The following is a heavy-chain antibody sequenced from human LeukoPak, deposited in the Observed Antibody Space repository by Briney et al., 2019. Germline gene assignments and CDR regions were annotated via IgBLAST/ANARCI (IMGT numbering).Heavy chain of an antibody. CDR3: ARDPTTVTKGFDI. J-gene: IGHJ3*02. D-gene: IGHD4-17*01. Sequence: SETLSLTCTVSGGSIGSYYWSWIRQPPGKGLEWIGYIYYSGSTNYNPPLKSRVTISVDTSKNQFSLKLSSVTAADTAVYYCARDPTTVTKGFDIWGQGTMVTVSS. CDR2: IYYSGST. CDR1: GGSIGSYY. V-gene: IGHV4-59*01.